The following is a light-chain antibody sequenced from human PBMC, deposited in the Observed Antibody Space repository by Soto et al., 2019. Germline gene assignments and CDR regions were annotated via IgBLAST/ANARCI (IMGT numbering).Light chain of an antibody. CDR2: ENN. CDR1: SSNIGNNY. CDR3: GTWDSSLSAVV. Sequence: QSVLTQPPSVSAAPGQEVTISCSGSSSNIGNNYVSWYQQLPGTAPKLLIYENNKRPSGIPDRFSGSKSGTSATLGITGLQTGHEADYYCGTWDSSLSAVVFGGGTKLTVL. J-gene: IGLJ2*01. V-gene: IGLV1-51*02.